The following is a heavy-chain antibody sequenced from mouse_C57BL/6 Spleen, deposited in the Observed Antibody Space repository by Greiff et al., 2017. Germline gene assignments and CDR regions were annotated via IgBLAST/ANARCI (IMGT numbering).Heavy chain of an antibody. J-gene: IGHJ4*01. Sequence: VQLQQPGAELVKPGASVKLSCKASGYTFTSYWMHWVKQRPGQGLEWIGMIHPNSGSTNYNEKFKSKATLTVDKSSSTAYMQLSSLTSEDSAVYYCAREGYEEGAMDYWGQGTSVTVSS. V-gene: IGHV1-64*01. CDR1: GYTFTSYW. D-gene: IGHD2-3*01. CDR2: IHPNSGST. CDR3: AREGYEEGAMDY.